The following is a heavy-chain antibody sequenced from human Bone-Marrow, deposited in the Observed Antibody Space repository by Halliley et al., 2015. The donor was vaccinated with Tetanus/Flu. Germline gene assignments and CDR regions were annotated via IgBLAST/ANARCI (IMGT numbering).Heavy chain of an antibody. J-gene: IGHJ6*02. CDR2: IRSKASGGTT. D-gene: IGHD2-15*01. Sequence: SLRLSCPASGFTFDDYALSWVRQAPGKGLEWVGCIRSKASGGTTEYAASVKGRFTISRDDSKSIAYLQMNSLKTEDTAVYYCTRDIEVVVAATYYYYYGMDVWGQGTTVTVSS. V-gene: IGHV3-49*04. CDR3: TRDIEVVVAATYYYYYGMDV. CDR1: GFTFDDYA.